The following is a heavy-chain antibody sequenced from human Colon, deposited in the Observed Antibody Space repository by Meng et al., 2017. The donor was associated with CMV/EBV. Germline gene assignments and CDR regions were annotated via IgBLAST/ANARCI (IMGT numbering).Heavy chain of an antibody. D-gene: IGHD3-3*01. Sequence: HESVPVCVQPSGTLSPTCTVSGGSSSSSSTDWSWIRQPPGKWLELSGSIYYSGSTYYNPSLTSRVTISVDTSKNQFSLKLSSVTAADTAVYYCARATLTIFGVVIPPHWFDPWGQGTLVTVSS. CDR3: ARATLTIFGVVIPPHWFDP. CDR1: GGSSSSSSTD. J-gene: IGHJ5*02. CDR2: IYYSGST. V-gene: IGHV4-39*07.